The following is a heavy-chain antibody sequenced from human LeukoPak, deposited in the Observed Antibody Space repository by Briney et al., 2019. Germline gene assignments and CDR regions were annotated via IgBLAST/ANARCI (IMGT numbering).Heavy chain of an antibody. CDR3: ARDRFVVVPAAMWWFDP. CDR2: IYYSGST. D-gene: IGHD2-2*01. V-gene: IGHV4-31*03. CDR1: GGSISSGGYY. Sequence: QASETLSLTCTVSGGSISSGGYYWSWIRQHPGKGLEWIGYIYYSGSTYYNPSLKGRVTISVDTSKNQFSLKLSSVTAADTAVYYCARDRFVVVPAAMWWFDPWGQGTLVTVSS. J-gene: IGHJ5*02.